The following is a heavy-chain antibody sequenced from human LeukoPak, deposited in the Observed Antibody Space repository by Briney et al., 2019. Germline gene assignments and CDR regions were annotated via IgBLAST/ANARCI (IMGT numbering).Heavy chain of an antibody. J-gene: IGHJ5*02. CDR2: INSDAITI. D-gene: IGHD3-16*01. CDR3: XXXXRLHLGEFLGRKETNWFDP. Sequence: GGSLRLSCAASGFTFSSYWMHWVRQAPGKGLVWVSRINSDAITISYADSVKGRFAISRDNAKNTLYLQMNSLRAEDTAVYYCXXXXRLHLGEFLGRKETNWFDPWGQGTLVTVSS. V-gene: IGHV3-74*01. CDR1: GFTFSSYW.